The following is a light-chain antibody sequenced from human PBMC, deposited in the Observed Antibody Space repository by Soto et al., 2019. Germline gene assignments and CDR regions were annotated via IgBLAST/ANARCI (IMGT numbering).Light chain of an antibody. Sequence: EMTQSPSSLSASVGDKVIIACRASQTISNNLNWYQFKPGKAPKLLIYGASNLQGGIPSTFSGSGSGTDFALTISSLQPEDSATYFCQQRYGPPYTFGLGTKLEIK. CDR3: QQRYGPPYT. J-gene: IGKJ2*01. V-gene: IGKV1-39*01. CDR2: GAS. CDR1: QTISNN.